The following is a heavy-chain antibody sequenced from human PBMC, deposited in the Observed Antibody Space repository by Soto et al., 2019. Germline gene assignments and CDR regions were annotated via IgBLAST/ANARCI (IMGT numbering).Heavy chain of an antibody. J-gene: IGHJ4*02. CDR2: ISAYNGNT. D-gene: IGHD3-22*01. CDR3: ARSGSSGYYLDY. Sequence: QVQLVQSGAEVKEPGASVKVSCKASGYTFTSYGLNWVRQAPGQGLEWMGWISAYNGNTNYAQKFQGRVTMTTDTSTSTAYMELRSLRSDDTAVYCGARSGSSGYYLDYWGQGNLVTVSA. V-gene: IGHV1-18*01. CDR1: GYTFTSYG.